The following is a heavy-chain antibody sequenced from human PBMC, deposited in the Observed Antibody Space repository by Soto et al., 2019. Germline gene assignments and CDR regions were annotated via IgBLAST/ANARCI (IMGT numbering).Heavy chain of an antibody. D-gene: IGHD6-13*01. CDR3: ARGGDSSSWLYYYYYYGMDV. V-gene: IGHV4-59*01. CDR1: GGSISSYY. Sequence: PSETLSLTCTVSGGSISSYYWSWIRQPPGKGLEWIGYIYYSGSTNYNPSLKSRVTISVDTSKNQFSLKLSSVTAADTAVYYCARGGDSSSWLYYYYYYGMDVWGQGTTVTVSS. CDR2: IYYSGST. J-gene: IGHJ6*02.